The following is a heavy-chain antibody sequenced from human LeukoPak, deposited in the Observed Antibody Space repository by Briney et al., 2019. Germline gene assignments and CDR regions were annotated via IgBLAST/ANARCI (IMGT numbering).Heavy chain of an antibody. Sequence: GASVKVSCKASGYTFTGYYMHWVRQAPGQGLEWMGWVNPNSGGTNYAQEFQGRVTMTRDTSISTAYMELSSLRSDDTAVYYCATVRDIVVGGGPYYFDYWGQGTLVTVSS. CDR3: ATVRDIVVGGGPYYFDY. CDR2: VNPNSGGT. D-gene: IGHD2-15*01. CDR1: GYTFTGYY. V-gene: IGHV1-2*02. J-gene: IGHJ4*02.